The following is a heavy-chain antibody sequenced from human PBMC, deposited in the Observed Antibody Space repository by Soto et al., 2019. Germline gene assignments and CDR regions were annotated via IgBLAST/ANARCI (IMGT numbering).Heavy chain of an antibody. D-gene: IGHD3-22*01. Sequence: EVQLLESGGGLVQPGGSLRLSCAASGFTFSSYAMSWVRQAPGKGLEWVSAISGSGGSTYYADSVKGRFTISRDNSKNTLYLQMNSLRDEVTGVYYCAKPGGTIYYDSSGYPYWGQGTLVTVSS. CDR3: AKPGGTIYYDSSGYPY. CDR2: ISGSGGST. J-gene: IGHJ4*02. CDR1: GFTFSSYA. V-gene: IGHV3-23*01.